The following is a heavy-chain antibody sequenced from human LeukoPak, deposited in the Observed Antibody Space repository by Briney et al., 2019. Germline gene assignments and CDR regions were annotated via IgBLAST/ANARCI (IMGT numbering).Heavy chain of an antibody. CDR3: ARESRYYDYVWGSYRYSFDY. J-gene: IGHJ4*02. CDR2: IYARGNT. CDR1: GGSISGNYY. Sequence: SETLSLTCTVSGGSISGNYYWSWIRQPAGKGLEWIGRIYARGNTNYNPSLKSRVTISVDTSKNQFSLKLSSVTAAVTAVYYCARESRYYDYVWGSYRYSFDYWGQGTLVTVSS. V-gene: IGHV4-61*02. D-gene: IGHD3-16*02.